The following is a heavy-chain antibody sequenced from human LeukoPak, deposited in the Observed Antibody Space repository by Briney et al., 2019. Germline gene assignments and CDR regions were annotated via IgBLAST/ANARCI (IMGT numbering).Heavy chain of an antibody. CDR2: IRYDGSIT. J-gene: IGHJ4*02. V-gene: IGHV3-30*02. CDR1: GFTFSSCG. Sequence: GGSLRLSCAASGFTFSSCGMHWVRQTPDKGLEWVTFIRYDGSITDYADSVKGRFTISRDNFMNTVYLQMNSLRADDTAVYYCAKDQITVVRGLLDSWGQGTLVTVSS. CDR3: AKDQITVVRGLLDS. D-gene: IGHD3-10*01.